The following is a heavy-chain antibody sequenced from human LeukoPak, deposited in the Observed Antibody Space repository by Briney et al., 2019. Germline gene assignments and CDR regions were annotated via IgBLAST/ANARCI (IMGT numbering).Heavy chain of an antibody. CDR1: GFTFTDFA. Sequence: GGSLRLSCAASGFTFTDFAMDWVRQAPGKGLEWVSGIGGGGTNTDYADSVKGRFTISRDNSKNTLTLQMSSLRADDTAVYFCAKDARGYHRPIDHWGQGILVTVSS. CDR3: AKDARGYHRPIDH. CDR2: IGGGGTNT. V-gene: IGHV3-23*01. D-gene: IGHD3-22*01. J-gene: IGHJ4*02.